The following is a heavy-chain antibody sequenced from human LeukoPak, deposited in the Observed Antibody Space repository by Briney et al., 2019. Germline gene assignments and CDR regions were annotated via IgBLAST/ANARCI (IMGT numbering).Heavy chain of an antibody. J-gene: IGHJ4*02. D-gene: IGHD3-9*01. CDR2: IRYDGSNK. CDR3: ATHYDILTGYDYY. V-gene: IGHV3-30*02. CDR1: GFTFSNYW. Sequence: GGSLRLSCAASGFTFSNYWMSWVRQAPGKGLEWVAFIRYDGSNKYYADSVKGRFTISRDNSKNTLYLQMNSLRAEDTAVYYCATHYDILTGYDYYWGQGTLVTVSS.